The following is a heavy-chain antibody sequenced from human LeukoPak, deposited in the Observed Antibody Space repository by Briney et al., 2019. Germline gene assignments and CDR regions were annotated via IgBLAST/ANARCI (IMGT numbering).Heavy chain of an antibody. Sequence: GGSLRLSCAASGFIFSSYGMSWVRQAPGKGLEWVSAISVSGGSTYYADSVKGRFTISRDNSKNTLYLQMNSLRAEDTAVYYCARESQKYYYGSGSYSLVNYYYYYMDVWGKGTTVTISS. CDR2: ISVSGGST. J-gene: IGHJ6*03. CDR3: ARESQKYYYGSGSYSLVNYYYYYMDV. CDR1: GFIFSSYG. D-gene: IGHD3-10*01. V-gene: IGHV3-23*01.